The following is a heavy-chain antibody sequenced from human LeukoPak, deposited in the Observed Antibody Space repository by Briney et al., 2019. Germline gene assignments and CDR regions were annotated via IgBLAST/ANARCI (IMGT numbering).Heavy chain of an antibody. CDR1: GFTLTSYW. D-gene: IGHD3-16*02. CDR2: IKQDGSEK. V-gene: IGHV3-7*01. CDR3: ARRSYGSWGY. J-gene: IGHJ4*02. Sequence: GGSLRLSCAASGFTLTSYWMSWVRQAPGKGLEWVASIKQDGSEKYYVDSVKGRFTISRDNAKNSVYLQMNSLRAEDTAVYYCARRSYGSWGYWGQGTLVTVSS.